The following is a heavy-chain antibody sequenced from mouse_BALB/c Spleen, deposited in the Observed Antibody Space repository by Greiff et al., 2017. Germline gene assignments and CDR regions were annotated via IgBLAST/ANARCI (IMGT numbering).Heavy chain of an antibody. CDR3: ARKTYYDRHPSVAY. Sequence: EVKLMESGAELVRSGASVKLSCTASGFNIKDYYMHWVKQRPEQGLEWIGWIDPENGDTEYAPKFQGKATMTADTSSNTAYLQLSSLTSEDTAVYYCARKTYYDRHPSVAYWGQGTLVTVSA. CDR1: GFNIKDYY. J-gene: IGHJ3*01. D-gene: IGHD1-1*01. CDR2: IDPENGDT. V-gene: IGHV14-4*02.